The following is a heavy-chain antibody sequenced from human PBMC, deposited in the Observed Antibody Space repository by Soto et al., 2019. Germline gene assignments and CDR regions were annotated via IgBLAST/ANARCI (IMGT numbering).Heavy chain of an antibody. CDR1: GGSISSSSYY. V-gene: IGHV4-39*01. Sequence: QLQLQESGPGLVKPSETLSLTCTVSGGSISSSSYYWGWIRQPPGKGLEWIGSIYYSGSTYYNPSLKSRVTISVDTSKNQFSRKLSSVTAADTAVYYCARRIWFRYYDSSGYLDYWGQGTLVTVSS. J-gene: IGHJ4*02. D-gene: IGHD3-22*01. CDR2: IYYSGST. CDR3: ARRIWFRYYDSSGYLDY.